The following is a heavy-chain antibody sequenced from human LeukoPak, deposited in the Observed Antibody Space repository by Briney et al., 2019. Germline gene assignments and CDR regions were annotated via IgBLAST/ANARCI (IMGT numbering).Heavy chain of an antibody. Sequence: SETLSLTCNVSGGSISSYYWSWIRQPPGKGKEWIGHISYSGSTNFNPSLKRGDTILVETSKNKFSLKLSSVTAADTAVYYCAREGTAGANLNWFDPWGQGTLVTVSS. J-gene: IGHJ5*02. CDR3: AREGTAGANLNWFDP. CDR2: ISYSGST. CDR1: GGSISSYY. V-gene: IGHV4-59*01. D-gene: IGHD1-1*01.